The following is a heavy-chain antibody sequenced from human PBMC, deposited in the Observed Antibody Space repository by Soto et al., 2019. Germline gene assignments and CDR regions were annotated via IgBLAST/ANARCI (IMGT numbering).Heavy chain of an antibody. CDR1: GGSVSSGSYY. J-gene: IGHJ3*02. D-gene: IGHD6-13*01. CDR2: IYYSGST. CDR3: ARGGLIAAAGTNAFDI. Sequence: QVQLQESGPGLVKPSETLSLTCTVSGGSVSSGSYYWSWIRQPPGKGLEWIGYIYYSGSTNYNPSLKRRVTISVDTSKHQFSRKLSSVTAADTAVYYCARGGLIAAAGTNAFDIWGQGTMVTVSS. V-gene: IGHV4-61*01.